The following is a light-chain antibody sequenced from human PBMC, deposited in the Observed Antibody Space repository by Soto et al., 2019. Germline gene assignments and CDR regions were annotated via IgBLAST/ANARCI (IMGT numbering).Light chain of an antibody. V-gene: IGKV1-9*01. Sequence: DIQLTQSPPFLFASVGDRVTFTCRASQGISSYLAWYQQKPGKAPKLLISAASTLQSGVPSRFSGSGSGTDFTLTISSLQPEDFATYYCQQLNSSPPTFGQGTKLEIK. J-gene: IGKJ2*01. CDR1: QGISSY. CDR2: AAS. CDR3: QQLNSSPPT.